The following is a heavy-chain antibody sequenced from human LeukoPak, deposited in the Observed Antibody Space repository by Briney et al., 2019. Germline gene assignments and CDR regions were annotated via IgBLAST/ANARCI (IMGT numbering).Heavy chain of an antibody. D-gene: IGHD2-21*02. CDR3: ARHPSTYCGGDCYSFWFDP. CDR2: IYYSGST. J-gene: IGHJ5*02. V-gene: IGHV4-59*08. Sequence: SETLSLTSTVSGGSISSYYWSWIRQPPGKGLEWIGYIYYSGSTNYNPSLKSRVTISVDTSKNQFSLKLSSVTAADTAVYYCARHPSTYCGGDCYSFWFDPWGQGTLVTVSS. CDR1: GGSISSYY.